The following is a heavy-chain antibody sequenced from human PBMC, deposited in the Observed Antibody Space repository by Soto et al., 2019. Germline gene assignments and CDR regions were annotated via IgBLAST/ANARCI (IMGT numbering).Heavy chain of an antibody. CDR1: GFSLSTTRVA. Sequence: QITLKESGPTLVKPTQTLTLTCTFSGFSLSTTRVAVGWIRQPPGKALEWLALIYWDDDKRYSPFLKSRLTITKDTPNTPVVLTMTNMDPVDTATYYCAHSVVAGLGYYFDYWGQGTLVTVSS. V-gene: IGHV2-5*02. CDR3: AHSVVAGLGYYFDY. J-gene: IGHJ4*02. CDR2: IYWDDDK. D-gene: IGHD6-19*01.